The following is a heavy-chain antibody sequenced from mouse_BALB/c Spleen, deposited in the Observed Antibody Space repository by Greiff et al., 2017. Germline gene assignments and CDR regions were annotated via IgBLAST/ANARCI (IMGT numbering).Heavy chain of an antibody. CDR2: FYPGSGSI. Sequence: VQLQQSGAGLVKPGASVKLSCKASGYTFTEYIIHWVKQRSGQGLEWIGWFYPGSGSIKYNEKFKDKATLTADKSSSTVYMALSRLTSEDSAVYCCARHEERYGNYKYYAMDYWGEGTSVTGSS. J-gene: IGHJ4*01. CDR3: ARHEERYGNYKYYAMDY. CDR1: GYTFTEYI. D-gene: IGHD2-10*02. V-gene: IGHV1-62-2*01.